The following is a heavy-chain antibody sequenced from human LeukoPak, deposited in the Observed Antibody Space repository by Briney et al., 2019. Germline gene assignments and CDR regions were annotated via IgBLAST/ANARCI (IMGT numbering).Heavy chain of an antibody. Sequence: SETLSLTCAVYGGSFSGYYWSWIRQPPGKGLEWIGEINHSGSTNYNPSLKSRVTISVDTSKNQFSLKLSSVTAADTAVYYCARRSTGFDHWGQGTLVTVSS. D-gene: IGHD1-14*01. V-gene: IGHV4-34*01. CDR2: INHSGST. CDR1: GGSFSGYY. J-gene: IGHJ4*02. CDR3: ARRSTGFDH.